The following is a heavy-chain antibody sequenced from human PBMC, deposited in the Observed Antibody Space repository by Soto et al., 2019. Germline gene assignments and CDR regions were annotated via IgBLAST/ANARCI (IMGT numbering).Heavy chain of an antibody. Sequence: GGSLRLSCAASGFTFSSYDMHWVRQATGKGLEWVSAIGTAGDPYYPGSVKGRFTISRENAKNSLCLQMNSLRAGDTAVYYCARGGRWVGEGDCSGGSCYGLCYFDYWGQGTLVTVSS. V-gene: IGHV3-13*05. CDR3: ARGGRWVGEGDCSGGSCYGLCYFDY. D-gene: IGHD2-15*01. CDR1: GFTFSSYD. J-gene: IGHJ4*02. CDR2: IGTAGDP.